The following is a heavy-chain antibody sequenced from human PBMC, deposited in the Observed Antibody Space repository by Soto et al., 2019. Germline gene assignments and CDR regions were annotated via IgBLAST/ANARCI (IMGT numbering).Heavy chain of an antibody. D-gene: IGHD3-9*01. Sequence: QVQLVQSGAEVKKPGASVKVSCKASGYTFTSYGISWVRQAPGQGLEWMGWISAHNGNTIYAQKLQGRVTMTTDTSPSTAYMELRGLRSDDTAAYYCASALTPFDYWGQGTLVTVSS. CDR2: ISAHNGNT. J-gene: IGHJ4*02. CDR3: ASALTPFDY. V-gene: IGHV1-18*01. CDR1: GYTFTSYG.